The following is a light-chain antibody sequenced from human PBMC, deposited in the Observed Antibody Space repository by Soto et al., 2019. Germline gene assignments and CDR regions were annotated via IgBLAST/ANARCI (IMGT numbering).Light chain of an antibody. Sequence: IHWTQSPSFLSASVLDRVTITCGSSQDISYYLAWYQQRPGKAPKLLIYAASTLQSGVPSRFSGSGSGTEFTLTISSLQPEDFATYYCQQLNSYPLTFGGGTXVDIK. V-gene: IGKV1-9*01. CDR3: QQLNSYPLT. CDR1: QDISYY. CDR2: AAS. J-gene: IGKJ4*01.